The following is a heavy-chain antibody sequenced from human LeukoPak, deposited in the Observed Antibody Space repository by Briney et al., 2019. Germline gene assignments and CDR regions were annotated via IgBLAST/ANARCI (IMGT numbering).Heavy chain of an antibody. J-gene: IGHJ6*03. CDR3: ARGHIVVVPAAVDYYYYYMDV. CDR2: IYTSGST. V-gene: IGHV4-4*07. D-gene: IGHD2-2*01. CDR1: GGSISSYY. Sequence: PSETLSLTCTVSGGSISSYYWSWIRQPAGKGLEWIGRIYTSGSTNYNPSLKSRVTMSVDTSKNQFSLKLSSVTAADTAVYYCARGHIVVVPAAVDYYYYYMDVWGKGTTVTVSS.